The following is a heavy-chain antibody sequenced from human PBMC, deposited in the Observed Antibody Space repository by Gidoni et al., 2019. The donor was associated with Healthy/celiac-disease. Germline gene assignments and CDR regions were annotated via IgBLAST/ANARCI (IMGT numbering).Heavy chain of an antibody. V-gene: IGHV4-59*08. CDR2: IYYSGST. CDR3: ARSQLDYGDYVPDY. J-gene: IGHJ4*02. Sequence: QVQLQESGPGLVMPSDTLSLTCPVSGGSISSYYRSWIRQPPGKGLEWIGYIYYSGSTNYNPSLKSRVTISVDTSKNQFSLKLSSVTAADTAVYYCARSQLDYGDYVPDYWGQGTLVTVSS. CDR1: GGSISSYY. D-gene: IGHD4-17*01.